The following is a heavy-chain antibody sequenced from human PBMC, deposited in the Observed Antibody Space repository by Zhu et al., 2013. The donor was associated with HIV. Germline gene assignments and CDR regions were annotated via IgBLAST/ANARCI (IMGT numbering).Heavy chain of an antibody. V-gene: IGHV4-30-4*01. D-gene: IGHD3-3*01. CDR3: ARGGYDFWSGYKHTSKLHFDY. Sequence: QVQLQESGPGLVKPSQTLSLTCTVSGGSISSGDYYWSWIRQPPGKGLEWIGYIYYSGSTYYNPSLKSRVTISVDTSKNQFSLKLSSVTAADTAVYYCARGGYDFWSGYKHTSKLHFDYWGQGTLVTVSS. CDR1: GGSISSGDYY. J-gene: IGHJ4*02. CDR2: IYYSGST.